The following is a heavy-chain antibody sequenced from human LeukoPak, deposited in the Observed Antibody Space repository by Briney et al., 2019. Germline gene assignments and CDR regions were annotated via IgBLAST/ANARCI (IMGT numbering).Heavy chain of an antibody. Sequence: SGGSLRLSCAASGFTVSSNYMSWVRQAPGKGLEWVSVIYSGGSTYYADSVKVRFTISRDNSKNTLYLQMNSLRAEDTAVYYCARSYYYDSSGYYDYWGQGTLVTVSS. V-gene: IGHV3-66*01. J-gene: IGHJ4*02. CDR2: IYSGGST. CDR1: GFTVSSNY. CDR3: ARSYYYDSSGYYDY. D-gene: IGHD3-22*01.